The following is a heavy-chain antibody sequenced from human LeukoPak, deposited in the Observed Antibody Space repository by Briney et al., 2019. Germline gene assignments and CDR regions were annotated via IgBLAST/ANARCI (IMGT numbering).Heavy chain of an antibody. V-gene: IGHV4-59*08. Sequence: SETLSRNCTVSGGSISSHYWSWIRQAPGKGLEWMGYIYYSGTTKYSPSLKSRVTISVDTSKSQFSLRLSSVTAADTAIYYSARHVHAFAIWGQGTIVTVSS. CDR1: GGSISSHY. J-gene: IGHJ3*02. D-gene: IGHD3-10*02. CDR3: ARHVHAFAI. CDR2: IYYSGTT.